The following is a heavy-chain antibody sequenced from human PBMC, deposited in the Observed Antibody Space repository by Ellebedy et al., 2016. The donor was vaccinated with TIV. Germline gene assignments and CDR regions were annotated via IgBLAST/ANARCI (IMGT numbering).Heavy chain of an antibody. V-gene: IGHV1-2*04. Sequence: AASVKVSCKASGYTFTGYYMHWVRQPPGQGLEWMGRINPKSGGTNYAQKFQGWVTMTRDTSISTAYMELSRLRSDDTAVYYCARGVPQGDCSSTSCYGIYFDYWGQGTLVTASS. D-gene: IGHD2-2*01. CDR2: INPKSGGT. CDR3: ARGVPQGDCSSTSCYGIYFDY. J-gene: IGHJ4*02. CDR1: GYTFTGYY.